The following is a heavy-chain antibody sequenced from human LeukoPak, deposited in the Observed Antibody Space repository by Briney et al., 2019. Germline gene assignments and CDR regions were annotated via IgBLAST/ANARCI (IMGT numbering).Heavy chain of an antibody. D-gene: IGHD1-26*01. V-gene: IGHV3-43D*04. Sequence: PGGSLRLSCAASGFTFDDYAMHWVRQAPGKGLEWVSLISWDGGSTYYADSVKGRFTISRDNSKNSLYLQMNSLRAEDTALYYSAKASGIVGATMALDYWGQGTLVTVSS. J-gene: IGHJ4*02. CDR1: GFTFDDYA. CDR3: AKASGIVGATMALDY. CDR2: ISWDGGST.